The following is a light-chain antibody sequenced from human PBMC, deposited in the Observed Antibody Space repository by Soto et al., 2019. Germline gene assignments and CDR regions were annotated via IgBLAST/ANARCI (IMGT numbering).Light chain of an antibody. CDR1: QSVDSSY. CDR3: QQYGSSPIT. Sequence: EIVFTQSPGTLSLSPGERAPLSCRGSQSVDSSYLAWYQQKPGQAPRLLIYGASSRATGIPDRFSGGGSGTDFTLTISRLEPEDFAVYYCQQYGSSPITFGQGTRLEIK. V-gene: IGKV3-20*01. CDR2: GAS. J-gene: IGKJ5*01.